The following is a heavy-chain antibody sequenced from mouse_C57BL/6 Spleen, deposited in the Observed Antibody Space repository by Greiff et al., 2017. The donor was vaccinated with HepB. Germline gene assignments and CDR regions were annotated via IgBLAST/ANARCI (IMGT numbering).Heavy chain of an antibody. CDR1: GYTFTDYY. CDR2: INPNNGGT. V-gene: IGHV1-26*01. J-gene: IGHJ2*01. D-gene: IGHD3-2*02. Sequence: EVQLQQSGPELVKPGASVKISCKASGYTFTDYYMNWVKQSHGKSLEWIGDINPNNGGTSYNQKFKGKATLTVDKSSSTAYMELRSLTSEDSAVYYCAREGPAQDYWGQGTTLTVSS. CDR3: AREGPAQDY.